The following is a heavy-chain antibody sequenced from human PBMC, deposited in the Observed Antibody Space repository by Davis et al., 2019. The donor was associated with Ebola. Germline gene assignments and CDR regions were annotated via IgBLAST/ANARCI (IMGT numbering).Heavy chain of an antibody. J-gene: IGHJ4*02. CDR1: GFTVSSNY. Sequence: GESLKISCAASGFTVSSNYMSWVRQAPGKGLELASVIYGGGTTYYADSVKGRFTISRDNSKNTLSLQMNSLRAEDTAVYYCAGGQFSSPQTPIDYWGQGALVTVSS. D-gene: IGHD6-6*01. CDR3: AGGQFSSPQTPIDY. V-gene: IGHV3-53*01. CDR2: IYGGGTT.